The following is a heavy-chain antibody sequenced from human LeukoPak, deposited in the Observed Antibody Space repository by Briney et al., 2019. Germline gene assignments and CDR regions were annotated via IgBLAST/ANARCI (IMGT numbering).Heavy chain of an antibody. J-gene: IGHJ4*02. V-gene: IGHV4-34*01. Sequence: ASETLSLTCAVYGGSFSGYYWSWIRQPPGKGLEWIGEINHSGSTNYNPSLKSRVTISVDTSKNQFSLKLSSVTAADTAVYYCAGAPYYDSSGQVDYWGQGTLVTVSS. D-gene: IGHD3-22*01. CDR2: INHSGST. CDR1: GGSFSGYY. CDR3: AGAPYYDSSGQVDY.